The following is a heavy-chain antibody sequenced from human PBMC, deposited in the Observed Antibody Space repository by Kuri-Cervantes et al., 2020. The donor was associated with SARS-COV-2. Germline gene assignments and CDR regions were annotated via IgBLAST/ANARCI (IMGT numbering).Heavy chain of an antibody. Sequence: ASVKDSCKASAYTFTSDGISWVRQDPGQGLEWRGWVGAYNGNTSYAQKLQGRVTMTTDTSTSTAYMELRNLRSDDTAVYDGARDPGITIFGVPSSFDFWGRGTLVTVSS. CDR3: ARDPGITIFGVPSSFDF. D-gene: IGHD3-3*01. CDR2: VGAYNGNT. CDR1: AYTFTSDG. J-gene: IGHJ2*01. V-gene: IGHV1-18*01.